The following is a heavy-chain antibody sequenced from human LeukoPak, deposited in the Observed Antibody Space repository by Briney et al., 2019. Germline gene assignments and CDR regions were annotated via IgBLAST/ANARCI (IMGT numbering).Heavy chain of an antibody. CDR3: ARGKGFYCSGGSCYPSIFFNY. V-gene: IGHV4-39*07. CDR1: GGSISSSSYY. Sequence: SETLSLTCTVSGGSISSSSYYWGWTRQPPGKGLEWIGSIYYSGSTYYNPSLKSRVTISVDTSKNQFSLKLSSVTAADTAVYYCARGKGFYCSGGSCYPSIFFNYWGQGTLVTVSS. D-gene: IGHD2-15*01. CDR2: IYYSGST. J-gene: IGHJ4*02.